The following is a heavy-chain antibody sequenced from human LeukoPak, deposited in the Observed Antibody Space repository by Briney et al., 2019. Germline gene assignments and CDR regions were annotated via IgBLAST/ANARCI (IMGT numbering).Heavy chain of an antibody. CDR3: ARHGWGGYYYDSSGYYPYYFDY. Sequence: SETLSLTCTVSGASISSYYWGWIRQPPGKGLEWIGSIYYSGSTYYNPSLKSRVTISVDTSKNQFSLKLSSVTAADTAVYYCARHGWGGYYYDSSGYYPYYFDYWGQGTLVTVSS. CDR2: IYYSGST. CDR1: GASISSYY. V-gene: IGHV4-39*01. D-gene: IGHD3-22*01. J-gene: IGHJ4*02.